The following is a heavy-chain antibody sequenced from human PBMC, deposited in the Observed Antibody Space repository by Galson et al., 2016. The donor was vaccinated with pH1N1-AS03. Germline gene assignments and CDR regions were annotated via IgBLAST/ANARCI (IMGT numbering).Heavy chain of an antibody. CDR2: LTTSTGDP. CDR1: GYTFTSHR. Sequence: SVKDSCKASGYTFTSHRIIWVRQAPGQGLECMGWLTTSTGDPTYAQGFTGRFAFSLDTSVSTAYLQIDSLKADDTAVYYCARGHMSLSGFWDSWGQGTLITVSS. D-gene: IGHD3-9*01. J-gene: IGHJ4*02. V-gene: IGHV7-4-1*01. CDR3: ARGHMSLSGFWDS.